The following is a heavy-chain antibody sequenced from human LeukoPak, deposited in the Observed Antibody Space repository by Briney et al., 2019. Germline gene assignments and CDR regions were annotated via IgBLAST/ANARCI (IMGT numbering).Heavy chain of an antibody. V-gene: IGHV1-18*01. CDR3: ATGYCSSTNCRIDY. J-gene: IGHJ4*02. D-gene: IGHD2-2*03. CDR2: IRVYNGDT. CDR1: GYTFTSYG. Sequence: ASVKVSCKASGYTFTSYGISWVRQAPGQGLEWMGWIRVYNGDTNYAQKLQGRVTMTTDTSTSTAYMELRSLRSDDTAVYYCATGYCSSTNCRIDYWGQGTLVSVSS.